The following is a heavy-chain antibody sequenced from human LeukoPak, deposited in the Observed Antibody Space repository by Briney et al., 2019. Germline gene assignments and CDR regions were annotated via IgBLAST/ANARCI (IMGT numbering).Heavy chain of an antibody. V-gene: IGHV3-74*01. Sequence: GGSLRLSCAASGFTFSSYWMHWVRHAPGKGLVWVSRINSDGSSTSYADSVKGRFTISRDNAKNTLYLQMNSLRAEDTAVYYCARRGLKGYFDYWGQGTLVTVSS. CDR3: ARRGLKGYFDY. CDR1: GFTFSSYW. CDR2: INSDGSST. D-gene: IGHD3/OR15-3a*01. J-gene: IGHJ4*02.